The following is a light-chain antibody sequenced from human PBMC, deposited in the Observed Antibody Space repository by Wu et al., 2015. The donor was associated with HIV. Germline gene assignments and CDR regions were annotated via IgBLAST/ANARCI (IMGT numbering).Light chain of an antibody. CDR3: QKYNNAPPWT. V-gene: IGKV1-27*01. CDR1: QGITNY. Sequence: DIQMTQSPSSLSAAVGDRVTITCRASQGITNYLAWYQQKPGKAPKLLIYAASLLQSGVSSRFSGSGSGTDFTLTISNLQPEDVATYFCQKYNNAPPWTFGQGTKVDIK. CDR2: AAS. J-gene: IGKJ1*01.